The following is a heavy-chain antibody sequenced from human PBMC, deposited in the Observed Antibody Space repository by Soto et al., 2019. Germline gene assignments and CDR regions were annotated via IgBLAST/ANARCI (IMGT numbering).Heavy chain of an antibody. CDR2: ISSSGSTI. D-gene: IGHD2-2*01. CDR3: ARDRIVVVQAARYYYGMDV. V-gene: IGHV3-48*03. Sequence: GGSLRLSCAASGFTFSSYEMNWVRQAPGKGLEWVSYISSSGSTIYYADSVKGRFTISRDNAKNSLYLQMNSLRAEDTAVYYCARDRIVVVQAARYYYGMDVWGQGTTVTVSS. CDR1: GFTFSSYE. J-gene: IGHJ6*02.